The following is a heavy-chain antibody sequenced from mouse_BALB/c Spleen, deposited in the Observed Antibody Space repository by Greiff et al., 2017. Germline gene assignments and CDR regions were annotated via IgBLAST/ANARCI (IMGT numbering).Heavy chain of an antibody. CDR3: ARRGLAMDY. CDR1: GYTFTDYW. Sequence: QVQLQQPGAELVMPGASVKMSCKASGYTFTDYWMHWVKQRPGQGLEWIGAIDTSDSYTSYNQKFKGKATLTVDESSSTAYMQLSSLTSEDSAVYYCARRGLAMDYWGQGTSVTVSS. CDR2: IDTSDSYT. J-gene: IGHJ4*01. V-gene: IGHV1-69*01.